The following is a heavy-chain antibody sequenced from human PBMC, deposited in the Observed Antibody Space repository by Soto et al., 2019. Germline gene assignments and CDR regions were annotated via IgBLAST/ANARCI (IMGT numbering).Heavy chain of an antibody. V-gene: IGHV3-23*01. D-gene: IGHD3-3*01. CDR3: AKDPHYDFWSGYNWFDP. J-gene: IGHJ5*02. CDR2: ISGSGGST. CDR1: GSTFSSYA. Sequence: PGGSLRLSCAASGSTFSSYAMSWVRQAPGKGLEWVSAISGSGGSTYYADSVKGRFTISRDNSKNTLYLQMNSLRAEDTAVYYCAKDPHYDFWSGYNWFDPWGQGTLVTVSS.